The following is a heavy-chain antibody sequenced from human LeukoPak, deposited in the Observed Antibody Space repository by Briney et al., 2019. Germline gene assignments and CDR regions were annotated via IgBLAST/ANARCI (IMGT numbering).Heavy chain of an antibody. J-gene: IGHJ4*02. CDR1: GYSISSSNW. D-gene: IGHD6-6*01. V-gene: IGHV4-28*01. Sequence: SETLSLTCAVSGYSISSSNWWGWIRPPPGKGLEWIGYIYYSGSTYYNPSLKSRVTMSVDTSKNQFSLKLSSVTAVDTAVYYCARRRGAARHGGFDYWGQGTLVTVSS. CDR2: IYYSGST. CDR3: ARRRGAARHGGFDY.